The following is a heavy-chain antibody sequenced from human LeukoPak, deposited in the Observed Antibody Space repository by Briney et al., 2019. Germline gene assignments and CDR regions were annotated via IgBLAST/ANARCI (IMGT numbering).Heavy chain of an antibody. Sequence: GGSLRLSCAASGFTFSSYAMSWVRQAPRKGLEWVSAISGSGGSTYYADSVKGRFTISRDNSKNTLYLQMNSLRAEDTAVYYCAKMLGPKTLSPSFDYWGQGTLVTVSS. V-gene: IGHV3-23*01. J-gene: IGHJ4*02. CDR1: GFTFSSYA. CDR3: AKMLGPKTLSPSFDY. D-gene: IGHD7-27*01. CDR2: ISGSGGST.